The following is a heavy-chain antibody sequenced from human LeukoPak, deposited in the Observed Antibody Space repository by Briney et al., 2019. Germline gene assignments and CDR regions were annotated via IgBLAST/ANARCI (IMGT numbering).Heavy chain of an antibody. CDR3: AMGVFTPFDN. J-gene: IGHJ4*02. V-gene: IGHV3-74*01. CDR1: GFTFSSSQ. Sequence: PGGSLRLSCAASGFTFSSSQMLWVPHAPGKGPVWVSRIYGDGSSTTYADSVRGRFTIPRDNAKNTLFLQMNSLRSEDTALYYCAMGVFTPFDNWGRGTLVTVSS. D-gene: IGHD3-16*01. CDR2: IYGDGSST.